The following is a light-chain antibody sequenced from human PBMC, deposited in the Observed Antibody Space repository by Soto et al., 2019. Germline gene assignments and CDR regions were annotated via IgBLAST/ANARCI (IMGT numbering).Light chain of an antibody. J-gene: IGKJ5*01. CDR2: SAS. Sequence: VLTQSPVTLSLSPGDRATLSWSASQSVSGDYLAWYQQRPGQAPRLLIYSASLKPAGIPDRFSGSGSATDFTLTISRLEPEDFALFYCHQYGSSPITFGQGTRLEIK. CDR3: HQYGSSPIT. CDR1: QSVSGDY. V-gene: IGKV3-20*01.